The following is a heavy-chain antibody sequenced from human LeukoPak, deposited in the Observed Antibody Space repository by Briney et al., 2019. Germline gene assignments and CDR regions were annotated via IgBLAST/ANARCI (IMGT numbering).Heavy chain of an antibody. J-gene: IGHJ5*02. Sequence: ASVKVSCKASGYTFTSYAMHWVRQAPGQRLELMGWINAGNGNTKYSQKFQGRVTITRDTSASTAYMELSSLRSEDTAVYYCARGGQLLWESWFDPWGQGTLVTVSS. D-gene: IGHD2-2*01. CDR2: INAGNGNT. CDR1: GYTFTSYA. V-gene: IGHV1-3*01. CDR3: ARGGQLLWESWFDP.